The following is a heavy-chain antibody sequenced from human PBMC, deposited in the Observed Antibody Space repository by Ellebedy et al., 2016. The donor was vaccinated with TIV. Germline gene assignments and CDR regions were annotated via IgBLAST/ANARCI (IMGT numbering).Heavy chain of an antibody. CDR1: GFTFSSYA. Sequence: GESLKISCAASGFTFSSYALHWVRQAPGKGLEWVAVISDDGRNKYYADSVKGRFTISRDNSKNTLYLQMNSLRAEDTAVYYCARNNLELIYYYYGMDVWGQGTTVTVSS. CDR2: ISDDGRNK. J-gene: IGHJ6*02. D-gene: IGHD1-7*01. CDR3: ARNNLELIYYYYGMDV. V-gene: IGHV3-30-3*01.